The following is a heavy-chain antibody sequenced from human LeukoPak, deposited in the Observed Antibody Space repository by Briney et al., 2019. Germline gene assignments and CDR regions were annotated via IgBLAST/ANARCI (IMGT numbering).Heavy chain of an antibody. J-gene: IGHJ6*02. CDR3: ARDILMFSGSYYTYYYYGMDV. CDR1: GFTFSSYG. Sequence: PGGSLRLSCAASGFTFSSYGMHWVRQAPGKGLEWVAAIWYDGSNKYYADSVKGRFTISRDNSKNTLYLQMNSLRAEDTAVYYCARDILMFSGSYYTYYYYGMDVWGQGTTVTVSS. CDR2: IWYDGSNK. D-gene: IGHD3-10*01. V-gene: IGHV3-33*01.